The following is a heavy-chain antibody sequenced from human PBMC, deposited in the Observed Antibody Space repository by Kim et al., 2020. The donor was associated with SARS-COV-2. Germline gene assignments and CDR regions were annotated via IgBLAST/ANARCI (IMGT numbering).Heavy chain of an antibody. J-gene: IGHJ4*02. CDR2: IYSGGST. Sequence: GGSLRLSCAASGFTVSSNYMSWARQAPGKGLEWVSVIYSGGSTYYADSVKGRFTISRDNSKNTLYLQMNSLRAEDTAVYYCARESKVSRSWFGYWGQGTLVTVSS. CDR1: GFTVSSNY. D-gene: IGHD6-13*01. CDR3: ARESKVSRSWFGY. V-gene: IGHV3-53*01.